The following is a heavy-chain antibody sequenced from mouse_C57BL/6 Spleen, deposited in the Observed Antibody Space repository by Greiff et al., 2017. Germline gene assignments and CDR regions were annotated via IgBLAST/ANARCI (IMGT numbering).Heavy chain of an antibody. CDR1: GYSITSGYY. CDR2: ISYDGSN. D-gene: IGHD2-1*01. CDR3: ASGLYGNFDY. Sequence: ESGPGLVKPSQSLSLTCSVTGYSITSGYYWNWIRQFPGNKLEWMGYISYDGSNNYNPSLKNRISITRDTSKNQFFLKLNSVTTEDTATYYCASGLYGNFDYWGQGTTLTVSS. J-gene: IGHJ2*01. V-gene: IGHV3-6*01.